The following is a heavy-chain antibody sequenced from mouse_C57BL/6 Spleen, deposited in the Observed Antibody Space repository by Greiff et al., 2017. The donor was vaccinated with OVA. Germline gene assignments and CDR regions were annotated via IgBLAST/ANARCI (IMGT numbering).Heavy chain of an antibody. Sequence: EVQLQQSGPELVKPGASVKISCKASGYSFTGYYMNWVKQSPEKSLEWIGEINPSTGGTTYNQKFKAKATLTVDKSSSTAYMQLKSLASEDSAVYYCARYRWIYAMDYWGQGTSVTVSS. CDR2: INPSTGGT. V-gene: IGHV1-42*01. CDR1: GYSFTGYY. CDR3: ARYRWIYAMDY. J-gene: IGHJ4*01. D-gene: IGHD2-3*01.